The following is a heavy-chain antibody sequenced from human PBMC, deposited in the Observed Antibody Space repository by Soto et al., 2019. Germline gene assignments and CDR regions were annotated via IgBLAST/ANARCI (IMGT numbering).Heavy chain of an antibody. CDR2: ITRDGGST. CDR1: GFTFDDHT. V-gene: IGHV3-43*01. CDR3: ATEKNRIFDY. Sequence: PGGSLRLSCGVSGFTFDDHTMHWVRQVPGKGLEWVSLITRDGGSTFYADSVKGRFTISRDNSKNSLYLQMNSLRTEDTALYYCATEKNRIFDYWGQGTLVTVYS. J-gene: IGHJ4*02.